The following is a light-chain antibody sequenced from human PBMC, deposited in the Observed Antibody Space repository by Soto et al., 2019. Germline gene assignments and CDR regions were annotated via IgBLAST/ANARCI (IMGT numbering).Light chain of an antibody. CDR2: AAS. CDR1: QSISSY. CDR3: QPSWT. Sequence: DIQMTQSPSSLSASVGDRVTITCRASQSISSYFNWYQQKSGQAPNLLIYAASILQSGVPSRFSGSGSGTDFTLTISRLQPEDLATYYCQPSWTFGHGTKLDIK. V-gene: IGKV1-39*01. J-gene: IGKJ2*01.